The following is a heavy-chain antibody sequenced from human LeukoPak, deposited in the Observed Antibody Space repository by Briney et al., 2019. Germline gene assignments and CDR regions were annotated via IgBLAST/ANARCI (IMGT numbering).Heavy chain of an antibody. J-gene: IGHJ4*02. CDR1: GGSISSSNYY. V-gene: IGHV4-39*07. Sequence: SETLSLTCSVSGGSISSSNYYWGWIRQPPGKGLEWIGEINHSGSTNYNPSLKSRVTISVDTSKNQFSLKLSSVTAADTAVYYCARGTVAAAGRYYFDYWGQGTLVTVSS. CDR2: INHSGST. CDR3: ARGTVAAAGRYYFDY. D-gene: IGHD6-13*01.